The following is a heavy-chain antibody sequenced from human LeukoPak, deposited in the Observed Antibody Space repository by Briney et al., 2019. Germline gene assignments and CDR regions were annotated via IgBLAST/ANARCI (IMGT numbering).Heavy chain of an antibody. CDR2: IYTSGST. CDR1: GGSISSGSYY. CDR3: ASGIDY. D-gene: IGHD1-26*01. J-gene: IGHJ4*02. V-gene: IGHV4-61*02. Sequence: SETLSLTCTVSGGSISSGSYYWSWIRQPAGKGLEWIGRIYTSGSTNYNPSLKSRVTISVDTSKNQFSLKLRSLTAADTAVYYCASGIDYWGQGTLVTVSS.